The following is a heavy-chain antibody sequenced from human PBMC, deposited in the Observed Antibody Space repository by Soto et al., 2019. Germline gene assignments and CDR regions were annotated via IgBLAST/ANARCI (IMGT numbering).Heavy chain of an antibody. Sequence: LGESLKISCKGSGYSFTSYWISWVRQMPGKGLEWMGRIDPSDSYTNYSPSFQGHVTISADKSISTAYLQWSSLKASDTAMYYCASSDIAAAGYDAFDIWGQGTMVTVSS. CDR1: GYSFTSYW. J-gene: IGHJ3*02. V-gene: IGHV5-10-1*01. D-gene: IGHD6-13*01. CDR2: IDPSDSYT. CDR3: ASSDIAAAGYDAFDI.